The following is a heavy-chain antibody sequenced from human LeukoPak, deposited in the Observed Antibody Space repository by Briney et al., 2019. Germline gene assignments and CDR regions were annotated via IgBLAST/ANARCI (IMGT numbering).Heavy chain of an antibody. CDR3: AKDPDNIVIYYMDV. J-gene: IGHJ6*03. D-gene: IGHD2/OR15-2a*01. Sequence: PGGSLRLSCAASGFTFSSYAMSWVRQAPGKGLEWVSAISGSGGSTNYADSVKGRFTISRDNSKNTLYLQMNSLRAEDTAVYYCAKDPDNIVIYYMDVWGKGTTDTVSS. CDR2: ISGSGGST. CDR1: GFTFSSYA. V-gene: IGHV3-23*01.